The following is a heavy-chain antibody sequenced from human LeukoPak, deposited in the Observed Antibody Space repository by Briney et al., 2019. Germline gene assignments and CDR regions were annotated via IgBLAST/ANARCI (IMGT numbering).Heavy chain of an antibody. CDR1: GGTFSSYA. Sequence: RASVKVSCKASGGTFSSYAISWVRQAPGQGLEWMGGIIPIFGTANYAQKFQGRVTITTDESTSTAYMELSSLRSEDTAVYYCARSGTRDYADYYYYMDVWGKGTTVTVSS. V-gene: IGHV1-69*05. D-gene: IGHD3-10*01. CDR3: ARSGTRDYADYYYYMDV. J-gene: IGHJ6*03. CDR2: IIPIFGTA.